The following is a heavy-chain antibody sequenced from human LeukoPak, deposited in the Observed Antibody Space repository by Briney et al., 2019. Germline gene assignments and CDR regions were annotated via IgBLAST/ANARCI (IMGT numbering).Heavy chain of an antibody. CDR2: ISYDGSNK. D-gene: IGHD3-3*01. J-gene: IGHJ4*02. CDR3: ARDAFYYDFWSGYYTLGDYFDY. V-gene: IGHV3-30-3*01. CDR1: GFTLSSYA. Sequence: GGSLRLSCAASGFTLSSYAMHWVRQAPGKGLEWVAVISYDGSNKYYADSVKGRFTISRDNSKNTLYLQMNSLRAEDTAVYYCARDAFYYDFWSGYYTLGDYFDYWGQGTLVTVSS.